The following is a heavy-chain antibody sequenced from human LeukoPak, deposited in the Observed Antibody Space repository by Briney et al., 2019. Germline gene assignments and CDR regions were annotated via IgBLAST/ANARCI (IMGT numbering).Heavy chain of an antibody. CDR1: GGTFSSYA. V-gene: IGHV1-18*01. J-gene: IGHJ5*02. Sequence: ASVKVSCKASGGTFSSYAISWVRQAPGQGLEWMGWISAYNGNTNYAQKLQGRVTMTTDTSTSTAYMELRSLRSDDTAVYYCARRGAVADLSSWGQGTLVTVSS. CDR3: ARRGAVADLSS. CDR2: ISAYNGNT. D-gene: IGHD6-19*01.